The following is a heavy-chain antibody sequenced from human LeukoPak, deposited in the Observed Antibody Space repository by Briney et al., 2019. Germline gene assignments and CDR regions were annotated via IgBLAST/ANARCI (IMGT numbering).Heavy chain of an antibody. Sequence: GASVKVSCKASGGTFSSYAISWVRQAPGQGLEWMGGIIPIFGTANYAQKFQGRVTITADESTSTAYMELSSLRSEDTAVYYCARDQSLGWSPNYFDYWGQGTLVTVSS. V-gene: IGHV1-69*01. J-gene: IGHJ4*02. D-gene: IGHD3-16*01. CDR2: IIPIFGTA. CDR3: ARDQSLGWSPNYFDY. CDR1: GGTFSSYA.